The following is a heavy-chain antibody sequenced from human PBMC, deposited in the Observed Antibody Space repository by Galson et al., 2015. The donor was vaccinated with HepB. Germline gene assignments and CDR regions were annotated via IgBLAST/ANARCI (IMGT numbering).Heavy chain of an antibody. D-gene: IGHD5-24*01. J-gene: IGHJ6*02. CDR2: IYYSGST. V-gene: IGHV4-59*01. Sequence: SETLSLTCTVSGGSISPYFWSWIRQPPGKGLEWFGYIYYSGSTNYNPSLKSRVTMSVDTSKNQFSLKLTSVTAADTAVYYCARVGEIATGDMFYYTGLDVWGQGTTVTVSS. CDR1: GGSISPYF. CDR3: ARVGEIATGDMFYYTGLDV.